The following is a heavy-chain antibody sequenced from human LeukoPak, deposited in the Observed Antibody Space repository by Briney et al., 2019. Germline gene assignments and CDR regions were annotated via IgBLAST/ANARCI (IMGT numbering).Heavy chain of an antibody. CDR2: AYHDEWPGNSK. V-gene: IGHV3-33*01. CDR1: GFIFSSYG. CDR3: GRAFAAGTWWFDS. D-gene: IGHD6-19*01. Sequence: GGSRRLSCAASGFIFSSYGMHWVRQAPGKGLEWVAVAYHDEWPGNSKYYVDSVKGRFTVSRDNAKNSLYLHMNSLRAEDTAVYYCGRAFAAGTWWFDSWGQGMLVTVSS. J-gene: IGHJ5*01.